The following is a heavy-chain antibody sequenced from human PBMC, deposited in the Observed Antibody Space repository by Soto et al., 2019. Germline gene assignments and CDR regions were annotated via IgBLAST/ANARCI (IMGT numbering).Heavy chain of an antibody. CDR3: ARDSRNSYGLDV. CDR2: ISGSGSTI. CDR1: GFTFSSFE. J-gene: IGHJ6*02. V-gene: IGHV3-48*03. Sequence: GGSLRLSCAASGFTFSSFEMSWVRQAPGKGLEWVSYISGSGSTIYYADSVKGRFTTSRDNPKNSLFLQMNTLSAEDTALYYCARDSRNSYGLDVWGQGTTVTVSS.